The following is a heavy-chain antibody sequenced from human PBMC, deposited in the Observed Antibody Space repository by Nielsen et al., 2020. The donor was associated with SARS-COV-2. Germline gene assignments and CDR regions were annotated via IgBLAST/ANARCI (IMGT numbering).Heavy chain of an antibody. Sequence: GESLKISCAGSGFTFSSYYFNWVRQAPGKGLEWVGFIRTKAHGGTTEYAASVKGRFTISRDDSKSIAYLQMNSLKTEDTAVYYCTRVYYYGSGSLDYWGQGTLVTVSS. J-gene: IGHJ4*02. CDR2: IRTKAHGGTT. CDR3: TRVYYYGSGSLDY. D-gene: IGHD3-10*01. V-gene: IGHV3-49*04. CDR1: GFTFSSYY.